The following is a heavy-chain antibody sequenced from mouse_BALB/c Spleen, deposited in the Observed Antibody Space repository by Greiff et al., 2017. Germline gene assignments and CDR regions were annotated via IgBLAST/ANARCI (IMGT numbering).Heavy chain of an antibody. CDR3: AREGNYGFAY. V-gene: IGHV2-9*02. J-gene: IGHJ3*01. CDR2: IWAGGST. D-gene: IGHD2-1*01. CDR1: GFSLTSYG. Sequence: VQLQESGPGLVAPSQSLSITCTVSGFSLTSYGVHWVRQPPGKGLEWLGVIWAGGSTNYNSALMSRLSISKDNSKSQVFLKMNSLQTDDTAMYYCAREGNYGFAYWGQGTLVTVSA.